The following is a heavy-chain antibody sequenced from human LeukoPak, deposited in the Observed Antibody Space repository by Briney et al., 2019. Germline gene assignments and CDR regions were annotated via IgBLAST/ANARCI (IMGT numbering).Heavy chain of an antibody. D-gene: IGHD1/OR15-1a*01. Sequence: SETLSLTCTVSGDSINTYYWSWIRQRPDKGLDWIGYIDASGTTNYNPSLESRVTISINPSKNQFSLKLNSVTAADTAVFYCARDDGNKFDYWGQGTRVTVSS. CDR2: IDASGTT. V-gene: IGHV4-59*01. CDR3: ARDDGNKFDY. J-gene: IGHJ4*02. CDR1: GDSINTYY.